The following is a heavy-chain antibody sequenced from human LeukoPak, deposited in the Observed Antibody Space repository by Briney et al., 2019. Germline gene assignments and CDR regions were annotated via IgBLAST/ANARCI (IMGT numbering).Heavy chain of an antibody. Sequence: ASVKVSCKDSGYTFTGYYMHWVRQAPGQGLEWMGRINPNSGGTIYVQNFQGRVTMTRDTSISSAYMELSRLTSDDTAVYYCARGPMATTPRTYNWFDPWGQGTLVTVSS. CDR2: INPNSGGT. J-gene: IGHJ5*02. CDR3: ARGPMATTPRTYNWFDP. CDR1: GYTFTGYY. V-gene: IGHV1-2*06. D-gene: IGHD5-24*01.